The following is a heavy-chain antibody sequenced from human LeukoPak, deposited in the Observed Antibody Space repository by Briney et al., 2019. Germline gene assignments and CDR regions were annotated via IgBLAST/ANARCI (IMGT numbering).Heavy chain of an antibody. Sequence: SVKVSCKASGGTFSSYAISWVRQAPGQGLEWMGRIIPILGIANSAQKFQGRVTITADKSTSTAYMELSSLRSEDTAVYYCARDLSAVAGAGYFDLWGRGTLVTVSS. CDR2: IIPILGIA. CDR3: ARDLSAVAGAGYFDL. J-gene: IGHJ2*01. V-gene: IGHV1-69*04. CDR1: GGTFSSYA. D-gene: IGHD6-19*01.